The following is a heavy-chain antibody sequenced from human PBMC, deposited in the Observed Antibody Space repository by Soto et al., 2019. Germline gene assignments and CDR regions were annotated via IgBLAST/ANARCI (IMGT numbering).Heavy chain of an antibody. CDR3: TREWGPSYYYDSSGFNPDS. CDR1: GYGISTSSY. V-gene: IGHV4-38-2*02. J-gene: IGHJ4*02. Sequence: SETLSLTCVVSGYGISTSSYWGWVRQAPGKGLEWIGAINHRGNSYYNSSLKSRVTMSVDTSRNQFSLSLTSVTAADTAIYYCTREWGPSYYYDSSGFNPDSWGQRTLVTVSS. D-gene: IGHD3-22*01. CDR2: INHRGNS.